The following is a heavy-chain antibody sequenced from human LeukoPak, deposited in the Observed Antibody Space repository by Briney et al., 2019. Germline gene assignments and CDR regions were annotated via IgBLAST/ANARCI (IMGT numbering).Heavy chain of an antibody. Sequence: PGGSLRLSCAASGFTFSSYGMHWVRQAPGKGLEWVAVISYDGSNKYYADSVKGRFTISRDNSKNTLYLQMNSLRAEDTAVYCCAKPYGDYLWIDYWGQGTLVTVSS. CDR3: AKPYGDYLWIDY. D-gene: IGHD4-17*01. CDR2: ISYDGSNK. J-gene: IGHJ4*02. CDR1: GFTFSSYG. V-gene: IGHV3-30*18.